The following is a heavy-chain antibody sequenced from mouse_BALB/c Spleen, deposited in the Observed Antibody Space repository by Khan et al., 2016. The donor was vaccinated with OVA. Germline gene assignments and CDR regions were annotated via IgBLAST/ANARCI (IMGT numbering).Heavy chain of an antibody. CDR1: GYTFTSYY. D-gene: IGHD1-1*02. CDR2: INPSNGGT. Sequence: QVQLKESGAELVKPGASVRLSCKASGYTFTSYYLYWVKQRPGHGLEWIGDINPSNGGTNFNENFKTKATLTVDKSSSTAYKQLSSLTSEDSAVYYCTRSGYGAFAYWGQGTLVTVSA. J-gene: IGHJ3*01. CDR3: TRSGYGAFAY. V-gene: IGHV1S81*02.